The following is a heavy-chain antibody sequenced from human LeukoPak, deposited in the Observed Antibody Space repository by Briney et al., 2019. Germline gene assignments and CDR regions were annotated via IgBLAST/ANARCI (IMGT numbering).Heavy chain of an antibody. CDR2: ISSSGSTI. V-gene: IGHV3-11*04. J-gene: IGHJ5*02. D-gene: IGHD3-22*01. CDR3: ARVRRYYDSSGYYLERNWFDP. CDR1: GFTFSDYY. Sequence: GGSLRLSCAASGFTFSDYYMSWIRQAPGKGLEWVSYISSSGSTIYYADSVKGRFTISRDNAKNSLYLQMNSLRAEDTAVYYCARVRRYYDSSGYYLERNWFDPWGQGTLVTVSS.